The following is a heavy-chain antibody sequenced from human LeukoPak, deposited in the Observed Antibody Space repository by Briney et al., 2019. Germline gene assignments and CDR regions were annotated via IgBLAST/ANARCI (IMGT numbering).Heavy chain of an antibody. D-gene: IGHD4-23*01. Sequence: GGSLRLSCAASGFTFSSYEMNWVRQAPGKGREWVSSISSSGSTIYYADSVKGRFTISRDNAKNSLYLQMNSLRAEDTAVYYCAREIPVRFDPWGQGTLVTVSS. CDR1: GFTFSSYE. V-gene: IGHV3-48*03. CDR3: AREIPVRFDP. J-gene: IGHJ5*02. CDR2: ISSSGSTI.